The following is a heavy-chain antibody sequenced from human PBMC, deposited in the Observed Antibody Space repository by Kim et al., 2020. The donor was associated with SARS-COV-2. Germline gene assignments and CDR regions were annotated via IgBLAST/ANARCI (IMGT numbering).Heavy chain of an antibody. Sequence: GGSLRLSCAASGFTFSSYAMSWVRQAPGKGLEWVSAISGSGGSTYYADSVKGRFTIPRDNSKNTLYLQMNSLRAEDTAVYYCAKDDSYYDFWSGYYPRQLDYWGQGTLVTVSS. CDR1: GFTFSSYA. CDR2: ISGSGGST. V-gene: IGHV3-23*01. D-gene: IGHD3-3*01. CDR3: AKDDSYYDFWSGYYPRQLDY. J-gene: IGHJ4*02.